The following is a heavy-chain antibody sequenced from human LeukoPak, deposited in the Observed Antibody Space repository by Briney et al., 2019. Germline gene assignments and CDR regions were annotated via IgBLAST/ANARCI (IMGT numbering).Heavy chain of an antibody. J-gene: IGHJ6*03. Sequence: ASVKVSCKASGYTFTSYGISWVRQAPGQGLEWMGWISAYNGNTNYAQKLQGGVTMTTDTSTSTAYMELRSLRSDDTAVYYCARHRWIQQKRNDYYYYMDVWGKGTTVTVSS. CDR3: ARHRWIQQKRNDYYYYMDV. CDR1: GYTFTSYG. V-gene: IGHV1-18*01. D-gene: IGHD5-18*01. CDR2: ISAYNGNT.